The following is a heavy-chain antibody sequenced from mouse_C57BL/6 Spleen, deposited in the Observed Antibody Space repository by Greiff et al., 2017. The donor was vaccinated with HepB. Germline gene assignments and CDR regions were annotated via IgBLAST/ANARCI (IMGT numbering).Heavy chain of an antibody. Sequence: VQLQQPGAELVKPGASVKLSCKASGYTFTSYWMHWVKQRPGQGLEWIGMIHPNSGSTNYNEKFKSKATLTVDKSSSTAYMQLSSLTSEDSAVYYCARSGGYDDYFDYWGQGTTLTVSS. V-gene: IGHV1-64*01. CDR1: GYTFTSYW. D-gene: IGHD2-2*01. J-gene: IGHJ2*01. CDR3: ARSGGYDDYFDY. CDR2: IHPNSGST.